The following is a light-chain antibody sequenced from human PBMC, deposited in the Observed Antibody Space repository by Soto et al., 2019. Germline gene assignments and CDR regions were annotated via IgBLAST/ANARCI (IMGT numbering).Light chain of an antibody. CDR1: QSLVLSDGNTY. Sequence: DVLMPQSPPSLPVTLGHRSSISFRSRQSLVLSDGNTYFNWFHHRLGQCPRRLIYKVSIRSSGVPDRFSGSGSGTDFTLNISRVEAEDVGVYYCMQGTHRPPTFGQGTKVDI. CDR2: KVS. V-gene: IGKV2-30*02. CDR3: MQGTHRPPT. J-gene: IGKJ1*01.